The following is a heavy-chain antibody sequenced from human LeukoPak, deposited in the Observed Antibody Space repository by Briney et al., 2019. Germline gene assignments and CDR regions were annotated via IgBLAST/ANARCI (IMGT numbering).Heavy chain of an antibody. V-gene: IGHV4-4*09. J-gene: IGHJ4*02. CDR2: IYNGVPT. CDR3: VQSTGWPGFDY. D-gene: IGHD6-19*01. CDR1: GAPISRFF. Sequence: SEILSLTCTTSGAPISRFFWSWVRQPPGKGLEWIGNIYNGVPTFFNPSLKSRVSISVDTSKGQFSLQLASVTAADTAVYYCVQSTGWPGFDYWGQGILVTVSS.